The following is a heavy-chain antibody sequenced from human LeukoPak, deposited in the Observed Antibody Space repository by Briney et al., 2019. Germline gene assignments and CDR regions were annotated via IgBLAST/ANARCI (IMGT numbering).Heavy chain of an antibody. CDR1: GFTFTNAW. V-gene: IGHV3-15*07. D-gene: IGHD3-3*01. J-gene: IGHJ4*02. Sequence: PGGSLRLSCVASGFTFTNAWMNWVRQAPGKGLEWVGHIKSKTDGGTTDHAAPVKGRFTISRDDSKNTLYLQMNSLRAEDTAVYYCAKVVAIRFLEWLLEYFDYWGQGTLVTVSS. CDR3: AKVVAIRFLEWLLEYFDY. CDR2: IKSKTDGGTT.